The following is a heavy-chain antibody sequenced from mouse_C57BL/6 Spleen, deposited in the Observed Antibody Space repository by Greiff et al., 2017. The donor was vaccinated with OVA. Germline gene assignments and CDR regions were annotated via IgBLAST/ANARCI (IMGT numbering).Heavy chain of an antibody. Sequence: VQGVESGPGLVAPSQSLSITCTVSGFSLTSYGVDWVRQSPGKGLEWLGVIWGVGSTNYNSALKSRLSISKDNSKSQVFLKMNSLQTDDTAMYYCARYYGKGGYFDVWGTGTTVTVSS. CDR3: ARYYGKGGYFDV. V-gene: IGHV2-6*01. CDR1: GFSLTSYG. J-gene: IGHJ1*03. D-gene: IGHD2-1*01. CDR2: IWGVGST.